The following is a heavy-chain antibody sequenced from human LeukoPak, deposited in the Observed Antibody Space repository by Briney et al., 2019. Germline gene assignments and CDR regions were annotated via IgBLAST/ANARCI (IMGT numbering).Heavy chain of an antibody. CDR3: ARGGYYDSSGYYYDPHAVDY. J-gene: IGHJ4*02. Sequence: PGGSLRLSCAASGFTFSSYSMNWVRQAPGKGLEWVSSINSNSSYIYYADSVKGRFTISRDNAKNSLYLQMNSLRAEDTAVYYCARGGYYDSSGYYYDPHAVDYWGQGTLVTVSS. D-gene: IGHD3-22*01. CDR2: INSNSSYI. V-gene: IGHV3-21*01. CDR1: GFTFSSYS.